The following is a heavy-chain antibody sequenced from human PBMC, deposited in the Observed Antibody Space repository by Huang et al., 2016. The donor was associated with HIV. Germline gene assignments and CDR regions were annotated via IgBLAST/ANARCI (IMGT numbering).Heavy chain of an antibody. Sequence: QVQLVQSGAEVKRPGASVKVSCKASGYSFTCHFIHWVRSAPGRGLEWKGRIDPTRGAINWASMFQGMVSMTRDKSIGTAYMELSGLRSDDTAVFFCAREAWASGVAHYFDYWGPGTLVTVSS. CDR2: IDPTRGAI. CDR3: AREAWASGVAHYFDY. J-gene: IGHJ4*02. V-gene: IGHV1-2*06. CDR1: GYSFTCHF. D-gene: IGHD3-10*01.